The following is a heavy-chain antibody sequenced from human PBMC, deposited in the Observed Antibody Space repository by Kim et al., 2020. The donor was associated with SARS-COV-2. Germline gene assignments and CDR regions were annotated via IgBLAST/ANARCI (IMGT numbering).Heavy chain of an antibody. V-gene: IGHV6-1*01. CDR3: ARERGGSGHGYSSGFWSHGWFDP. D-gene: IGHD6-19*01. CDR2: TYYRSKWYN. J-gene: IGHJ5*02. Sequence: SQTLSLTCAISGDSVSSNSAAWNWIRQSPSRGLEWLGRTYYRSKWYNDYAVSVKSRITINPDTSKNQFSLQLNSVTPEDTAVYYCARERGGSGHGYSSGFWSHGWFDPWGQGTLVTVSS. CDR1: GDSVSSNSAA.